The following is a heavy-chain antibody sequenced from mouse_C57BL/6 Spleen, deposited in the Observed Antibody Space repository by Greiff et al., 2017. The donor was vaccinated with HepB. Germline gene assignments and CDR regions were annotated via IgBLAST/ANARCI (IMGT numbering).Heavy chain of an antibody. V-gene: IGHV3-6*01. J-gene: IGHJ4*01. D-gene: IGHD3-3*01. Sequence: EVQLQQSGPGLVKPSQSLSLTCSVTGYSITSGYYWNWIRQFPGNKLEWMGYISYDGSNNYNPSLKNRISITRDTSKNQFFLKLNSVTTEDTATYYCARGEGRQTLYYAMDYWGQGTSVTVSS. CDR1: GYSITSGYY. CDR2: ISYDGSN. CDR3: ARGEGRQTLYYAMDY.